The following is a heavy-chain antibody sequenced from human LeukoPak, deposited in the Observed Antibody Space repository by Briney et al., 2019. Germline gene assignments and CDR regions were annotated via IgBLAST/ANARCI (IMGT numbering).Heavy chain of an antibody. CDR1: GFTVSSYA. V-gene: IGHV3-23*01. CDR3: AKDHRGSGPYPSAGMDV. J-gene: IGHJ6*04. D-gene: IGHD3-10*01. CDR2: FSGIGRST. Sequence: QPARSLRPSCAASGFTVSSYAMSCDRQAPGEGMGWVSAFSGIGRSTYYADSVKNLYTIARDTAENSMYLQKNSLRGEDTAVYYVAKDHRGSGPYPSAGMDVWGKGTTVTVAS.